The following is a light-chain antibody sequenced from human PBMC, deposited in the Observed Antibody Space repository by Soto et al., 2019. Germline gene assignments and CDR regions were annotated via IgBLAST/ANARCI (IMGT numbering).Light chain of an antibody. J-gene: IGKJ5*01. V-gene: IGKV3-15*01. CDR2: GIS. CDR3: QQYSKWPIT. Sequence: EMVMTQSPAMLSVSPGESTTLSCRASQSVNSNYLAWYHQHPGQPPRLLIYGISTRATGIPARFSGSGSGTEFSLTISSLQSEDFAVDYCQQYSKWPITFGQGTRLEIK. CDR1: QSVNSN.